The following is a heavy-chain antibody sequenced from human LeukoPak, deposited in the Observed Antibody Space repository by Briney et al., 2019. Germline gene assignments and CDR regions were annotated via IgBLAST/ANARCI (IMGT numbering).Heavy chain of an antibody. D-gene: IGHD1-26*01. V-gene: IGHV3-30*04. Sequence: GGSLRLSCAASGFTFSSYAMYWVRQAPGKGLEWVAVISYDGGNKNYADSVKGRFTISRDNAKNSLYLQMNSLRAEDTAVYYCAGSGSYFLDAFDIWGQGTMVTVSS. CDR3: AGSGSYFLDAFDI. CDR2: ISYDGGNK. J-gene: IGHJ3*02. CDR1: GFTFSSYA.